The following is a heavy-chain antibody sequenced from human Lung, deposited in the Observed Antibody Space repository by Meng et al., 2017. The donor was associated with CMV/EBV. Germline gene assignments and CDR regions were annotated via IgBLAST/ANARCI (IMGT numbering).Heavy chain of an antibody. CDR1: GFTFSSYW. CDR2: INSDGSST. D-gene: IGHD6-13*01. Sequence: GEXXKISRAALGFTFSSYWMHWVRQAPGKGPVWVLRINSDGSSTSFADYVKGRFTSPRDNAKNTLYLQMNSLRAEDTAVYYSARDLRTVIAAAGTSADACXGQGXLVTVSS. J-gene: IGHJ4*02. V-gene: IGHV3-74*01. CDR3: ARDLRTVIAAAGTSADAC.